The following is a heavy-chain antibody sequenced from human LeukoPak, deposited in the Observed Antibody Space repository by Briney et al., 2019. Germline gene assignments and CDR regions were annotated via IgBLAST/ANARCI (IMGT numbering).Heavy chain of an antibody. CDR3: ARQTANSWSYPPYGMDV. J-gene: IGHJ6*02. CDR2: IYPGDSDT. D-gene: IGHD1-26*01. CDR1: GYSFTSYW. V-gene: IGHV5-51*01. Sequence: GESLKISCKGSGYSFTSYWIGWVRQMPGKGLEWMGIIYPGDSDTRYSPSFQGQVTISADKSISTAYLQWSSLKASDTAMYYWARQTANSWSYPPYGMDVWGQGTTVTVSS.